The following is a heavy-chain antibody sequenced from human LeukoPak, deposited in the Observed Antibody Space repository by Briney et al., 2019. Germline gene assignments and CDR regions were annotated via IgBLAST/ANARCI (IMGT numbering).Heavy chain of an antibody. J-gene: IGHJ6*03. D-gene: IGHD1-26*01. Sequence: GGSLRLSCAGSGFYSNDYARYAMSWVRQAPGKGLERVSAISGTADTTKYADSVKGRFTISRDNSKNTLYLQMNSLRAEDTAVYYCAKGWDNFYFYYYMNVWGKGTMVTVSS. CDR2: ISGTADTT. CDR1: GFYSNDYARYA. CDR3: AKGWDNFYFYYYMNV. V-gene: IGHV3-23*01.